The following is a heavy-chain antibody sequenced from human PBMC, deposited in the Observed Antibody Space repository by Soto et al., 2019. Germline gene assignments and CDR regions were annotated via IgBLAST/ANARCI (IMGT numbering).Heavy chain of an antibody. D-gene: IGHD6-6*01. J-gene: IGHJ4*02. CDR1: GFTFSSYA. CDR2: ISYDGSNK. CDR3: ARVPREYSSSSVYFDY. V-gene: IGHV3-30-3*01. Sequence: QVQLVESGGGVVQPGRSLRLSCAASGFTFSSYAMHWVRQAPGKGLEWVAVISYDGSNKYYADSVKGRFTISRDNSKNTLYLQMNSLRAEDTAVYYCARVPREYSSSSVYFDYWGQGTLVTVSS.